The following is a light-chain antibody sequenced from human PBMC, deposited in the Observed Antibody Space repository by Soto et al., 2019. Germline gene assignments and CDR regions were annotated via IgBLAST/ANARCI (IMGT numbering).Light chain of an antibody. V-gene: IGKV3-11*01. CDR1: QSVSNN. Sequence: EIVLTQSPATLSLSPGERATVSCRASQSVSNNLAWYQNKPGQAPSLLIYDASNRATGIPPRLRRSGYGTYFTLTISSVDPECFAVYYGQQRRFWPRTFGQGTRLEIK. J-gene: IGKJ2*01. CDR2: DAS. CDR3: QQRRFWPRT.